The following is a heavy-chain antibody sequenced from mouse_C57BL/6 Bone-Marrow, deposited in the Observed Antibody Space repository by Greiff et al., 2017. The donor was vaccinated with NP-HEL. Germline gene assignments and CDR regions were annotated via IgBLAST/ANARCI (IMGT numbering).Heavy chain of an antibody. Sequence: QVQLKQPGAELVRPGSSVKLSCKASGYTFTSYWMHWVKQRPIQGLEWIGNIDPSDSETHYNQKFKDKATLTVDKSSSTAYMQLSSLTSEDSAVYYCARQVYGYDWYFDVWGTGTTVTVSS. V-gene: IGHV1-52*01. CDR1: GYTFTSYW. CDR2: IDPSDSET. CDR3: ARQVYGYDWYFDV. J-gene: IGHJ1*03. D-gene: IGHD2-2*01.